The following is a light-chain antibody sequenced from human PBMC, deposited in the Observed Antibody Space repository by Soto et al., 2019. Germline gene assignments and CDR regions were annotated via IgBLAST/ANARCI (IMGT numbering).Light chain of an antibody. Sequence: TRARVTVCLSAGEGETLSCRGSQRVSGKLAWYQQKPGQAPRLLMYGAYIRATGFPDRFSGSGSGTEFTLTISSLQSEDFAVYYCQKYNHWPPLIVGGGTKVDIK. CDR1: QRVSGK. V-gene: IGKV3-15*01. CDR3: QKYNHWPPLI. CDR2: GAY. J-gene: IGKJ4*01.